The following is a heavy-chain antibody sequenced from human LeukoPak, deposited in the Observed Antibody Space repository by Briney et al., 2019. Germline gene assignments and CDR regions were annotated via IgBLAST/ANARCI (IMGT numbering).Heavy chain of an antibody. CDR2: SFYSGTT. CDR1: GGSVYSNNYL. D-gene: IGHD6-13*01. Sequence: PSETLSLTCTVSGGSVYSNNYLWDWVRQPPGKGLEWIGSSFYSGTTYYNPSLKSRVTISVDTSMNQFSLRLSSATATDTAVYYCARHGGKLAAAVRTSDYWGQGTLVTVSS. V-gene: IGHV4-39*01. J-gene: IGHJ4*02. CDR3: ARHGGKLAAAVRTSDY.